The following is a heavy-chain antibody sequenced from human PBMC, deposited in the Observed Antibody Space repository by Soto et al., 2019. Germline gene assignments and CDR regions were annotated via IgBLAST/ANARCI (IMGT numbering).Heavy chain of an antibody. CDR2: IYYSGST. D-gene: IGHD3-10*01. Sequence: SETLSLTCTVSGGSVSSGSYYWSWIRQPPGKGLEWIGYIYYSGSTNYNPSLKSRVTISVDTSKNQFSLKLSSVTAADTAVYYCAVTYYYGSGRLAVRYYFDYWGQGTLVTVSS. V-gene: IGHV4-61*01. J-gene: IGHJ4*02. CDR3: AVTYYYGSGRLAVRYYFDY. CDR1: GGSVSSGSYY.